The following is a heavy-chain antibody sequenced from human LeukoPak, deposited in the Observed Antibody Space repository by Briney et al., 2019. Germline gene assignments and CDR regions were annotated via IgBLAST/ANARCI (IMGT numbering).Heavy chain of an antibody. J-gene: IGHJ4*02. D-gene: IGHD3-9*01. CDR2: IYYSGST. CDR3: ARRDWFGHTHDY. Sequence: SETLSLTCTVSGGSISSYYWSWIRQPPGKGLEWIGYIYYSGSTNYNPSLKSRVTISVDTSKNQFSLKLSSVTAADTAVYYCARRDWFGHTHDYWGQGTLVTVSS. V-gene: IGHV4-59*01. CDR1: GGSISSYY.